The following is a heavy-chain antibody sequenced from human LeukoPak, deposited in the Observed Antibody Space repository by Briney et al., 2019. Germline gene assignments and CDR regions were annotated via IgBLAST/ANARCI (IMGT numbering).Heavy chain of an antibody. CDR3: ARHIAVSDYYYYGMDV. D-gene: IGHD6-19*01. CDR2: IYYSGST. CDR1: GGSISSYY. Sequence: SETLSLTCTVSGGSISSYYWSWIRQPPGKGLEWIGYIYYSGSTNYNPSLKSRVTISVDTSKNQFSLKLSSVTAADTAVYYCARHIAVSDYYYYGMDVWGQGTTVTVSS. V-gene: IGHV4-59*08. J-gene: IGHJ6*02.